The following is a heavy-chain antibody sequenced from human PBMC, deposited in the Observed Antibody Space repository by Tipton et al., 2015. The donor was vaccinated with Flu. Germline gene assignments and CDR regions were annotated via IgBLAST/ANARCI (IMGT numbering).Heavy chain of an antibody. CDR2: IYPGDSKT. V-gene: IGHV5-51*01. CDR1: GQTFSDSW. Sequence: QLVQSGGEVKKPGESLKISCKLSGQTFSDSWIGWVRQMPGKGLEWMGIIYPGDSKTIYRPSFQGLVTISVDKSIDTAYLQWSSLKASDTAMYYCARGDSFGVWGQGTLVTVSS. J-gene: IGHJ3*01. CDR3: ARGDSFGV.